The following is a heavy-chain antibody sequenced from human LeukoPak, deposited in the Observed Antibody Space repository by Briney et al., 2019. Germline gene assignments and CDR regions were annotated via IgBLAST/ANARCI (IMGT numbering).Heavy chain of an antibody. CDR1: GFTFNTYT. V-gene: IGHV3-21*01. D-gene: IGHD3-22*01. J-gene: IGHJ2*01. CDR3: AKVLGYGDSSYWYFDL. CDR2: ISSSSTYI. Sequence: GGSLRLSCAASGFTFNTYTINWVRQAPGQGLEWVSSISSSSTYIYYADSVKGRFTISRDNAKNSLYLQMNSLRAEDTAVYYCAKVLGYGDSSYWYFDLWGRGTLVTVSS.